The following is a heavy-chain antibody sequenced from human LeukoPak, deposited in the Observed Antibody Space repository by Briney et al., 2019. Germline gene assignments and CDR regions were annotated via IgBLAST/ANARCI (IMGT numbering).Heavy chain of an antibody. V-gene: IGHV3-21*01. Sequence: GGSLRLSCAASGFTFSSYSMNWVCQAPGKGLEWVSSISSSSSYIYYADSVKGRFTISRDNAKNSLYLQMNSLRAEDTAVYYCARGVAGELLVYWGQGTLVTVSS. CDR1: GFTFSSYS. CDR3: ARGVAGELLVY. D-gene: IGHD1-26*01. CDR2: ISSSSSYI. J-gene: IGHJ4*02.